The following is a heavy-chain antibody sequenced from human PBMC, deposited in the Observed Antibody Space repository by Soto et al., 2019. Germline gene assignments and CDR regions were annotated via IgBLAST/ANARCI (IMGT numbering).Heavy chain of an antibody. Sequence: PVGSLRLSCAASGFTFSSYAMHWVRQAPGKGLEWVAVISYDGSNKYYADSVKGRFTISRDNSKNTLYLQMNSLRAEDTAVYYCAGGYDSSGYYSEWFDPWGQGTLVTVSS. CDR1: GFTFSSYA. CDR2: ISYDGSNK. J-gene: IGHJ5*02. D-gene: IGHD3-22*01. V-gene: IGHV3-30-3*01. CDR3: AGGYDSSGYYSEWFDP.